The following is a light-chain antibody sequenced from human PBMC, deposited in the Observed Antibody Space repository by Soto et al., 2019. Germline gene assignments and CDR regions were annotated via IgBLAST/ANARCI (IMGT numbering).Light chain of an antibody. CDR2: KAS. CDR3: QHYTSYSEA. J-gene: IGKJ1*01. Sequence: DIQLTQSPATLSGSVGDRVTITCRASQTISSWLAWYQQKPGNAPKLLIYKASTLKSGVPSRFSGSGSGTEFTLTISSLQPDDFATYYCQHYTSYSEAFGQGTKVELK. V-gene: IGKV1-5*03. CDR1: QTISSW.